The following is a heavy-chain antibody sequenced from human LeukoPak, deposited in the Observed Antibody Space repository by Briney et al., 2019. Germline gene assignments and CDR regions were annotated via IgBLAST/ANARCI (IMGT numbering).Heavy chain of an antibody. V-gene: IGHV1-2*02. J-gene: IGHJ4*02. CDR2: INPNSGGT. D-gene: IGHD3-3*01. Sequence: ASVKVSCKASGYTFTGYYMHWVRQAPGQGLEWRGWINPNSGGTNYAQKFQGRVTMTRDTSISTAYMELSRLRSDDTAVYYCARDSSYYDFWSGYLVYWGQGTLVTVSS. CDR1: GYTFTGYY. CDR3: ARDSSYYDFWSGYLVY.